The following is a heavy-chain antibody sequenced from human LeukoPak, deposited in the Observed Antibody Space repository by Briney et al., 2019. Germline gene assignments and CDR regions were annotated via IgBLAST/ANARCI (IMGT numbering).Heavy chain of an antibody. J-gene: IGHJ6*03. V-gene: IGHV3-64*02. CDR2: ISGDGARS. Sequence: SGGSLRPSCAGSGFTFSNYSFHWIRQAPGKGLQYVSVISGDGARSFYAESVKGRFTISRDISKNTLYLQMNSLRVEDTAVYYCAREDYMDVWGKGTTVIGTS. CDR3: AREDYMDV. CDR1: GFTFSNYS.